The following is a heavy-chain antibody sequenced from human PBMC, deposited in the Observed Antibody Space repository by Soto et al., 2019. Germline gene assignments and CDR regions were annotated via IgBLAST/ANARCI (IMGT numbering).Heavy chain of an antibody. CDR1: GYSFTSYW. CDR3: ATLGDIPDFISDY. V-gene: IGHV5-51*01. CDR2: IYPGDSDT. J-gene: IGHJ4*02. Sequence: PGESLKISCKGSGYSFTSYWIGWVRQMPVKGLEWMGIIYPGDSDTRYSPSFQGQVTISADKSISTAYLQWSSLKASDTAMYYCATLGDIPDFISDYWGQGTLVTVSS. D-gene: IGHD3-10*01.